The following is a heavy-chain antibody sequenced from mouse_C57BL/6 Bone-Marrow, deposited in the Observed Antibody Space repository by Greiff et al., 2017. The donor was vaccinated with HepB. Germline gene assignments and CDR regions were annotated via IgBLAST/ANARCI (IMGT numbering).Heavy chain of an antibody. CDR3: TSPYYYGSSPWFAY. V-gene: IGHV1-5*01. J-gene: IGHJ3*01. CDR1: GYTFTSYW. D-gene: IGHD1-1*01. CDR2: IYPGNSDT. Sequence: DVKLQESGTVLARPGASVKMSCKTSGYTFTSYWMHWVKQRPGQGLEWIGAIYPGNSDTSYNQKFKGKAKLTAVTSASTAYMELSSLTNEDSAVYYCTSPYYYGSSPWFAYWGQGTLVTVSA.